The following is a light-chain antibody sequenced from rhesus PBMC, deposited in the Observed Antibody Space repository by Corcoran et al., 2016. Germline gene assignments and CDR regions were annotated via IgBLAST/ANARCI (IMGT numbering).Light chain of an antibody. CDR3: QQNDNSPFT. J-gene: IGKJ3*01. V-gene: IGKV1-69*01. CDR2: RAS. CDR1: QAISNW. Sequence: DIQLTQSPSSLSASVGDRVTITCRASQAISNWLAWYQQQPGRAPQLRIYRASNLQTGVPSRFSVSGSGTDFTLAISSLQPEDFATYFCQQNDNSPFTFGPGTKLDIK.